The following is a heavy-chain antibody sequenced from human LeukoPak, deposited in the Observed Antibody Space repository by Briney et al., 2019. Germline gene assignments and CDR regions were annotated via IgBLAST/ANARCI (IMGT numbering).Heavy chain of an antibody. D-gene: IGHD6-19*01. Sequence: GGSLRLSCAAPGFTFSSSAMRLVRQAPGKGLEWVSANGCSGGSRYYADAVKGRFTIFRDNSKNTLYLHMNSMREAETLVYYSAKHYIEPWLDSGRYGWYAHWGQGTLVTVSS. CDR3: AKHYIEPWLDSGRYGWYAH. CDR1: GFTFSSSA. CDR2: NGCSGGSR. V-gene: IGHV3-23*01. J-gene: IGHJ4*02.